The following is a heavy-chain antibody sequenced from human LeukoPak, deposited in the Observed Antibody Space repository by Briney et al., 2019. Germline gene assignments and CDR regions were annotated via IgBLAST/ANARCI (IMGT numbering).Heavy chain of an antibody. V-gene: IGHV1-69*05. J-gene: IGHJ4*02. CDR2: IILIFGTA. CDR1: GGTFSSYA. CDR3: ARGFNGGNDPFDY. Sequence: SVKVSCKASGGTFSSYAISWVRQAPGQGLEWMGRIILIFGTANYAQKFQGRVTITTDESTSTAYMELSSLRSEDTAVYYCARGFNGGNDPFDYWGQGTLVTASS. D-gene: IGHD2-15*01.